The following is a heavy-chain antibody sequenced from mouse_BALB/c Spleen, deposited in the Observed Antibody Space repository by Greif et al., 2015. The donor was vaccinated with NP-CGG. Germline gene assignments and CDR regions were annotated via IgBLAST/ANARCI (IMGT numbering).Heavy chain of an antibody. Sequence: VQLQQSGAELVKPGASMKLSCKASGYTFTSYYMYWVKQRPGQGLEWIGEINPSNGGTNFNEKLKSKATLTVDKSSSTAYMQLSSLTSEDSAVYYCTREGNGYPYAMDYWGQGTSVTVSS. D-gene: IGHD2-2*01. J-gene: IGHJ4*01. V-gene: IGHV1S81*02. CDR3: TREGNGYPYAMDY. CDR1: GYTFTSYY. CDR2: INPSNGGT.